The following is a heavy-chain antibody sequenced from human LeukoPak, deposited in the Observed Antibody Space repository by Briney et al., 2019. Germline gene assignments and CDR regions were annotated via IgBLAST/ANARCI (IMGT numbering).Heavy chain of an antibody. CDR2: INHSGST. J-gene: IGHJ5*02. V-gene: IGHV4-39*07. D-gene: IGHD3-10*01. Sequence: SETLSLTCTVSGGSISSSTYYWGWIRQPPGKGLEWIGEINHSGSTNYNPSLKSRVTISVDTSKNQFSLKLSSVTAADTAVYYCARAPRRNYYAMSLNWFDPWGQGTLVTVSS. CDR3: ARAPRRNYYAMSLNWFDP. CDR1: GGSISSSTYY.